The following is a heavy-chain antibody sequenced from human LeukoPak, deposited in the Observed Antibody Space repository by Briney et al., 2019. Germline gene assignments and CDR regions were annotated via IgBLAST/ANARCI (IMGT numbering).Heavy chain of an antibody. CDR3: ATEGPHNFDY. CDR1: GITFNRYW. V-gene: IGHV3-74*01. CDR2: INFDGSVK. Sequence: GGSLRLSCVASGITFNRYWMHWVRQAPGKGLVWVASINFDGSVKTYADSVKDQFTISRDNAKNTLYVQMNSLTAEDTAVYYCATEGPHNFDYWGLGTLVTVSS. J-gene: IGHJ4*02.